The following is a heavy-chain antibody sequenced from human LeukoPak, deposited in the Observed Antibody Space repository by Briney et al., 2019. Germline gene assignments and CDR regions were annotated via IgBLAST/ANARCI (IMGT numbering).Heavy chain of an antibody. CDR2: ISGSGGST. CDR3: AKYKSSSGGFDY. Sequence: PGGSLRLSCAASGLTFSRYDMHWVRQATGKGLEWVSAISGSGGSTYYADSVKGRFTISRDDSKNTLYLQMNSLRAEDTAVYYCAKYKSSSGGFDYWGQGTLVTVPS. J-gene: IGHJ4*02. CDR1: GLTFSRYD. V-gene: IGHV3-23*01. D-gene: IGHD6-6*01.